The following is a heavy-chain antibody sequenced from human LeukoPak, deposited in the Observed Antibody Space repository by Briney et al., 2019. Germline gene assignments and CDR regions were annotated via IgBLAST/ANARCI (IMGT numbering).Heavy chain of an antibody. CDR3: ARRSRWFGSFGY. D-gene: IGHD3-10*01. CDR1: GGSISSSSYY. V-gene: IGHV4-39*01. J-gene: IGHJ4*02. CDR2: IYYSRTT. Sequence: SSETLSLTCTVSGGSISSSSYYCGWIRQPPGKGLEWIGSIYYSRTTYYTPSLKTRVTISVDTSKNQFCLKLSSVTAADTAVYYCARRSRWFGSFGYWGQGTLVTVSS.